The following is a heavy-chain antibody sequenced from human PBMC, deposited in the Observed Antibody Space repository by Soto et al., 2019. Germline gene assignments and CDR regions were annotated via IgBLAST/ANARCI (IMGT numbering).Heavy chain of an antibody. D-gene: IGHD5-18*01. CDR1: GFPFSSYA. Sequence: GGSQSLSCLASGFPFSSYAMSWIRQAPGKGLEWVSAISGSGGSTYYADSVKGRFTISRDNSKNTLYLQMNSLRAEDTAVYYCAKDSGYSYGTAGYYFDYWVQGTLVTVSS. CDR2: ISGSGGST. CDR3: AKDSGYSYGTAGYYFDY. J-gene: IGHJ4*02. V-gene: IGHV3-23*01.